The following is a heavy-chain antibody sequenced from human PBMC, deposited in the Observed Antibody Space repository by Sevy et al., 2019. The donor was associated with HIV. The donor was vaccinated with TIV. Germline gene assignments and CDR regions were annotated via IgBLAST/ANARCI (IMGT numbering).Heavy chain of an antibody. J-gene: IGHJ6*02. CDR1: GFSVSSNY. CDR2: IYSGGST. D-gene: IGHD6-19*01. V-gene: IGHV3-53*01. Sequence: GGSLRLSCAASGFSVSSNYMRWVRQAPGKGLEWVSIIYSGGSTYYADSVKGRFTISRDNSKTTLYLQMNSLRAEDTAVYYCAGDRRKAWLAGGYYYYGMDVWGQGTTVTVSS. CDR3: AGDRRKAWLAGGYYYYGMDV.